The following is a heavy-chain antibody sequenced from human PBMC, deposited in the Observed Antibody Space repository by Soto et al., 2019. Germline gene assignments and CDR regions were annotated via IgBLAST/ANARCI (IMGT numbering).Heavy chain of an antibody. D-gene: IGHD5-18*01. CDR2: ISGSGGST. V-gene: IGHV3-23*01. Sequence: PGGSLGLSCAASGFTFRSYAMSWVRQAPGKGLEWVSAISGSGGSTYYADSVKGRFTISRDNSKNTLYLQMNSLRAEDTAVYYCAKPNSYGTETSPDYMDVWGKGTTVTVSS. J-gene: IGHJ6*03. CDR1: GFTFRSYA. CDR3: AKPNSYGTETSPDYMDV.